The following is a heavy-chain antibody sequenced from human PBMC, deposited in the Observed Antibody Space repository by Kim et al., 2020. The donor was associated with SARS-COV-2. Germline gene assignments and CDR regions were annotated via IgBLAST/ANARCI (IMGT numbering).Heavy chain of an antibody. CDR2: ISYDGSNK. V-gene: IGHV3-30*18. Sequence: GGSLRLSCAASGFTFSSYGMHWVRQAPGKGLEWVAVISYDGSNKYYADSVKGRFTISRDNSKNTLYLQMNSLRAEDTAVYYCAKDQPPYYDYVWGSYVPYYYYGMDVWGQGTTVTVSS. D-gene: IGHD3-16*01. CDR3: AKDQPPYYDYVWGSYVPYYYYGMDV. CDR1: GFTFSSYG. J-gene: IGHJ6*02.